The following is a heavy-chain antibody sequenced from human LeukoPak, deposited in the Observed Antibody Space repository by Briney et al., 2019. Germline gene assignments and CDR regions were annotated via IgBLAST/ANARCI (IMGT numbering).Heavy chain of an antibody. CDR2: IYYSGST. CDR3: ARGGAHYYYGMDV. Sequence: GCIYYSGSTNYNPSLKSRVTISVDTSKNQFSLKLNSVTAADTAVYYCARGGAHYYYGMDVWGQGTTVTVSS. J-gene: IGHJ6*02. V-gene: IGHV4-59*09.